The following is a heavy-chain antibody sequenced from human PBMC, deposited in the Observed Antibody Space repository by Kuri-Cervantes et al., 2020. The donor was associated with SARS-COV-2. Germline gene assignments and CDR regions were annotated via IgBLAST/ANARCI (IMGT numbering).Heavy chain of an antibody. D-gene: IGHD3-22*01. V-gene: IGHV1-69*05. Sequence: SVKVSCKASGGTFSSYGISWVRQAPGQGLEWMGGIIPIFGTANYAQKFQGRVTITTDESTSTAYTELSSLRSEDTAVYYCARDPTPPHYYDSSGPPPYFDYWGQGTLVTVSS. J-gene: IGHJ4*02. CDR2: IIPIFGTA. CDR1: GGTFSSYG. CDR3: ARDPTPPHYYDSSGPPPYFDY.